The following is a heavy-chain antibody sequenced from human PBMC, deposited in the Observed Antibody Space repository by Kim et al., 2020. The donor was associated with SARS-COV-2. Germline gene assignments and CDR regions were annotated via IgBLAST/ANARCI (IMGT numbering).Heavy chain of an antibody. CDR3: ARASPPRGWELLSTSYGMDV. J-gene: IGHJ6*02. V-gene: IGHV4-4*07. Sequence: SETLSLTCTVSGGSISSYYWSWIRQPAGKGLEWIGRIYTSGSTNYNPSLKSRVTMSVDTSKNQFSLKLSSVTAADTAVYYCARASPPRGWELLSTSYGMDVWGQGTTVTVSS. D-gene: IGHD1-26*01. CDR1: GGSISSYY. CDR2: IYTSGST.